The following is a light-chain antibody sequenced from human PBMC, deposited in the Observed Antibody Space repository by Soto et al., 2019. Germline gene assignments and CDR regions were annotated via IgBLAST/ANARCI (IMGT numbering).Light chain of an antibody. CDR3: QQYAKWPPQT. Sequence: EIVMTQAQATLSVSPGERATLSCRASQTVSSNLAWYQQKPGQAPRLLIYGASTRATGIPARFSGSGSGTEFTLTISSLQSEDFAVYYCQQYAKWPPQTFGQGTKVDIK. CDR2: GAS. J-gene: IGKJ1*01. V-gene: IGKV3-15*01. CDR1: QTVSSN.